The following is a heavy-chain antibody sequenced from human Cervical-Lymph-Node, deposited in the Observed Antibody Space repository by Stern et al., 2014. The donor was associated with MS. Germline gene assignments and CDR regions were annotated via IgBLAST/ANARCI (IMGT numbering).Heavy chain of an antibody. J-gene: IGHJ5*02. Sequence: QVQLQESGPGLVKPSETLSLTCTVSGGSISSYYWSWIRQPPGQGLAWIGYIYYSGSTNYHPSLKRQVPISVATSKNQFSLKLSSVTAADTAGYYCARDALEAAGFDPWGQGTLVTVSS. V-gene: IGHV4-59*01. D-gene: IGHD6-13*01. CDR3: ARDALEAAGFDP. CDR2: IYYSGST. CDR1: GGSISSYY.